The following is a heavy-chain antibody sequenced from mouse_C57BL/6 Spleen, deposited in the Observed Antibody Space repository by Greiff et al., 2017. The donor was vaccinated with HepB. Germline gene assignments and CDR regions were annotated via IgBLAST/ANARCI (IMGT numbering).Heavy chain of an antibody. D-gene: IGHD1-1*01. V-gene: IGHV14-3*01. CDR1: GFNIKNTY. J-gene: IGHJ3*01. CDR2: IDPANGNT. Sequence: VQLKESVAELVRPGASVKLSCTASGFNIKNTYMHWVKQRPEQGLEWIGRIDPANGNTKYAPKFQGKATITADTSSNTAYLQLSSLTSEDTAIYYCARGYYGSSEAWFAYWGQGTLVTVSA. CDR3: ARGYYGSSEAWFAY.